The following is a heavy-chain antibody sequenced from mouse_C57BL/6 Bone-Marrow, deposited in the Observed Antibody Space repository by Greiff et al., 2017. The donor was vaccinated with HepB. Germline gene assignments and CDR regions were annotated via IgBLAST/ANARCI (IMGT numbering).Heavy chain of an antibody. Sequence: EVKLVESGPGLVKPSQSLSLTCSVTGYSITSGYYWNWIRQFPGNKLEWMGYISYDGSNNYNPSLKNRISITRDTSKNQFFLKLNSVTTEDTATYYCASRLITTVVATRYFDVWGTGTTVTVAS. J-gene: IGHJ1*03. CDR1: GYSITSGYY. CDR2: ISYDGSN. CDR3: ASRLITTVVATRYFDV. D-gene: IGHD1-1*01. V-gene: IGHV3-6*01.